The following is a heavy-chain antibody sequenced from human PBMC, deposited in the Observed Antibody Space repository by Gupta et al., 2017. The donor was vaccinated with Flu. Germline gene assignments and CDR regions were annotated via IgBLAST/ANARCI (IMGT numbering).Heavy chain of an antibody. D-gene: IGHD1-26*01. J-gene: IGHJ3*01. CDR2: IYHSGST. V-gene: IGHV4-59*01. CDR1: GGPIDSFY. Sequence: GGPIDSFYWSWIRQPPGKGPEWIGYIYHSGSTNYNPSLKSRVTISVDTSKKQFSLKLSSASAADTAVYFCAGGGNYGSFDFWGQGTMVTVSP. CDR3: AGGGNYGSFDF.